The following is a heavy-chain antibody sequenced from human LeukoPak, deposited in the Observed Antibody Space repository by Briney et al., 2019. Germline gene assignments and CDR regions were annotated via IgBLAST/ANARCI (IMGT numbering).Heavy chain of an antibody. Sequence: GVSVKVSCKASGYTFTSYGISWVRQAPGQGLEWMGWISAYNGNTNYAQKLQGRVTMTTDTSTSTAYMELRSLRSDDTAVYYCAGHCSSTSCFFSRADHENNWFDPWGQGTLVTVSS. V-gene: IGHV1-18*01. D-gene: IGHD2-2*01. CDR2: ISAYNGNT. CDR3: AGHCSSTSCFFSRADHENNWFDP. CDR1: GYTFTSYG. J-gene: IGHJ5*02.